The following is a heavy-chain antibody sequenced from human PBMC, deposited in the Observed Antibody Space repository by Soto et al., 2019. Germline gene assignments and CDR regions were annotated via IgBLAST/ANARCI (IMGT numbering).Heavy chain of an antibody. CDR1: GFTFSSYG. Sequence: LRLSFAASGFTFSSYGMHWVRQAPGKGLEWVAVISYDGSNKYYADSVKGRFTISRDNSKNTLYLQMNSLRAEDTAVYYCAKDPNDIVVVVAATTYGMDVWGQGTTVTVSS. CDR3: AKDPNDIVVVVAATTYGMDV. D-gene: IGHD2-15*01. CDR2: ISYDGSNK. V-gene: IGHV3-30*18. J-gene: IGHJ6*02.